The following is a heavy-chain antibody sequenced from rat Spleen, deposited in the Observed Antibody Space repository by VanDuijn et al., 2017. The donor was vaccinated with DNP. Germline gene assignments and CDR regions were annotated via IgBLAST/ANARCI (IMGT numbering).Heavy chain of an antibody. V-gene: IGHV3-1*01. CDR1: GYSITSHY. Sequence: EVQLQESGPGLVRPSQSLSLTCSVTGYSITSHYWGWIRKLPGNKMEWIGHISYSGDTTYNPSLESRISITRDTSKNRFFLQLNSVTTEDTATYYCARSEPHYWGQGVMVTVSS. D-gene: IGHD3-4*01. CDR3: ARSEPHY. J-gene: IGHJ2*01. CDR2: ISYSGDT.